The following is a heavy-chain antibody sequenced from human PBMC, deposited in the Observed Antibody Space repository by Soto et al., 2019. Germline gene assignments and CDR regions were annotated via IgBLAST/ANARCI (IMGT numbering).Heavy chain of an antibody. Sequence: SETLSLTCAVSGGSISSGGYSWAWIRQPPGKGLEWIGYIYHGASTYYNPSLKSRVTISVDRSKNQFSLKLSSVTAADTAVFYCARGPPFGYWGQGTLVTVSS. V-gene: IGHV4-30-2*01. CDR1: GGSISSGGYS. D-gene: IGHD3-10*01. J-gene: IGHJ4*02. CDR3: ARGPPFGY. CDR2: IYHGAST.